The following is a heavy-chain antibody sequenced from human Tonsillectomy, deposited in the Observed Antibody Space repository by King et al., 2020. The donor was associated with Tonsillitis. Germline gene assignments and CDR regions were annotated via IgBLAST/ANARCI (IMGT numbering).Heavy chain of an antibody. Sequence: VQLVESGGGVVQPGRSLRLSCAASGFTFSSYGMHWVRQAPGKGLEWVAVISYDGSNKYHADSVKGRFTISRDNSKNTLYLQMNSLRAGNTAVYYCAESVGDYGNYSYYYYMDVWGKGTTVTVSS. CDR1: GFTFSSYG. CDR3: AESVGDYGNYSYYYYMDV. CDR2: ISYDGSNK. J-gene: IGHJ6*03. D-gene: IGHD4-17*01. V-gene: IGHV3-30*18.